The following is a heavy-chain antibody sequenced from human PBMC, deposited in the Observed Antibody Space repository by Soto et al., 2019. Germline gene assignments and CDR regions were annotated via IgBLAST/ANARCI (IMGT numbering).Heavy chain of an antibody. J-gene: IGHJ4*02. Sequence: EVQVVESGGDLVKPGGSLRLSCASSGFTFSTYTMNWVRQAPGKGLEWVSSINGRGNYIYYADSVKGRFTIPRDNAKNSLYLQMDRLRAEDTALYYCVREDGIVGANSAFDYWGLGALVTVSS. D-gene: IGHD1-26*01. CDR3: VREDGIVGANSAFDY. V-gene: IGHV3-21*01. CDR2: INGRGNYI. CDR1: GFTFSTYT.